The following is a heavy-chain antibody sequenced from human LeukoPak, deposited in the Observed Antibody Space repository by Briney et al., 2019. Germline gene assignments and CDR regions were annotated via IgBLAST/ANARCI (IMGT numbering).Heavy chain of an antibody. J-gene: IGHJ4*02. CDR2: ISGDGGRT. Sequence: GGSLRLSCAASGFNFDDYAMHWVRQAPGKGLEWVSLISGDGGRTYYADSVKGRFTISRDNSKSSLYLEMNSLRSEDTALYYCAKDISLSGYSYGYHFDYWGQGTLVTVSS. CDR1: GFNFDDYA. CDR3: AKDISLSGYSYGYHFDY. D-gene: IGHD5-18*01. V-gene: IGHV3-43*02.